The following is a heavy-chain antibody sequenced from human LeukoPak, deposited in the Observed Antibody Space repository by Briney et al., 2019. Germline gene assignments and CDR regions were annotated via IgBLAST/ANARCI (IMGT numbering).Heavy chain of an antibody. CDR3: ATGKFGAFDI. J-gene: IGHJ3*02. CDR1: GFTFSSFG. V-gene: IGHV3-30*03. D-gene: IGHD3-16*01. CDR2: ISDDGKTT. Sequence: GGSLRLSCVGSGFTFSSFGTHWVRQAPGKGLEWVAVISDDGKTTYYADSVKGRFTISRDNAKNTLYLQMDSLRAEDTAVYYCATGKFGAFDIWGQGTMVTVSS.